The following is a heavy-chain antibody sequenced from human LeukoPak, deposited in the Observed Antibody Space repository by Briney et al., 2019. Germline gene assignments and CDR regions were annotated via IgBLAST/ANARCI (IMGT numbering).Heavy chain of an antibody. V-gene: IGHV3-30*04. Sequence: GGSLRLSCAASTFTFSSYAMHWVRQAPGKGLEWVAIISYDGSNKYYADSVKGRLTISRDNSKNTLYLQMSSLRAADTAVYFCARSSPTMVSDAFDIWGQGTLVTVSS. CDR2: ISYDGSNK. CDR1: TFTFSSYA. J-gene: IGHJ3*02. D-gene: IGHD3-10*01. CDR3: ARSSPTMVSDAFDI.